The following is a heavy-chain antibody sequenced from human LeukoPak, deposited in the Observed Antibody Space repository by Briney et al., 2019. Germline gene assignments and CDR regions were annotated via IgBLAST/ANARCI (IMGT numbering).Heavy chain of an antibody. J-gene: IGHJ4*02. Sequence: SETLSLTCTVSGGSISSSSYYWGWIRQPPGKGLEWIGSIYYSGSTYYNPSLKSRVTISVDTSKNQFSLKLSSVTAADTAVYYCARPKYSSLNYFDYWGQGTLVTASS. CDR1: GGSISSSSYY. V-gene: IGHV4-39*01. CDR2: IYYSGST. D-gene: IGHD6-6*01. CDR3: ARPKYSSLNYFDY.